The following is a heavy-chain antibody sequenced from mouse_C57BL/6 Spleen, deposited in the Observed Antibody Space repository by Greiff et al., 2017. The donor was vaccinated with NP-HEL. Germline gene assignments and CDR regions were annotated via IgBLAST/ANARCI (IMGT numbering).Heavy chain of an antibody. CDR1: GYTFTSYW. V-gene: IGHV1-55*01. J-gene: IGHJ4*01. CDR2: IYPGSGST. D-gene: IGHD2-1*01. Sequence: QVQLQQPGAELVKPGASVKMSCKASGYTFTSYWITWVKQRPGQGLEWIGDIYPGSGSTNYNEKFKSKATLTVDTSSSTAYMQLSSLTSEDSAVYYCARKGIYYGPYYAMDYWGQGTSVTVSS. CDR3: ARKGIYYGPYYAMDY.